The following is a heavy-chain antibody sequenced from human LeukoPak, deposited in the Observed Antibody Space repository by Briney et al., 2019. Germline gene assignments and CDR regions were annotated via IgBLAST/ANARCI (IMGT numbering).Heavy chain of an antibody. CDR3: ARDSGGSYYYYYYYMDV. V-gene: IGHV4-4*07. J-gene: IGHJ6*03. D-gene: IGHD1-26*01. CDR2: IYTSGST. Sequence: PSEILSLTCTVSGGSISSYYWSWIRQPAGKGLEWIGRIYTSGSTNYNPSLKSRVTMSVDTSKNQFSLKLSSVTAADTAVYYCARDSGGSYYYYYYYMDVWGKGTTVTVSS. CDR1: GGSISSYY.